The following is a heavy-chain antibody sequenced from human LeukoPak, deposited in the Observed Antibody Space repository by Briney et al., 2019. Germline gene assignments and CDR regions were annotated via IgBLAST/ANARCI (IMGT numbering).Heavy chain of an antibody. D-gene: IGHD3-16*02. Sequence: GGSLRLSCAASGFSVSGYWMHWVRQAPGKGLVWVSRINSDGTTTDYADSVKGRVTVSRANGRNTVYLQMSSLRADDTAIYYCARVSPYRVARLGALDIWGQGTKVTVSS. J-gene: IGHJ3*02. CDR3: ARVSPYRVARLGALDI. V-gene: IGHV3-74*01. CDR1: GFSVSGYW. CDR2: INSDGTTT.